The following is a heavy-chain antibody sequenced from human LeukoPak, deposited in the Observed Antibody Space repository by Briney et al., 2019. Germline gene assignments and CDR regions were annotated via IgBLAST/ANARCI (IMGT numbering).Heavy chain of an antibody. Sequence: SETLSLTCTVSGGSISSYYWSWIRQPPGKGLEWIGYIYYSGSTNYDPSLKSRVTISVDTSKNQFSLKLSSVTAADTAVYYCARSASLVVPAAIDYWGQGTLVTVSS. J-gene: IGHJ4*02. V-gene: IGHV4-59*08. CDR3: ARSASLVVPAAIDY. CDR2: IYYSGST. D-gene: IGHD2-2*01. CDR1: GGSISSYY.